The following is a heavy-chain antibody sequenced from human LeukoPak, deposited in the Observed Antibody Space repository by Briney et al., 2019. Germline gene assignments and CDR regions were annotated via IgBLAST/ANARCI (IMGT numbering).Heavy chain of an antibody. D-gene: IGHD3-9*01. V-gene: IGHV3-30*02. CDR1: GFTFSSYG. CDR3: AKVTYYDILTGN. Sequence: GGSLRLSCAASGFTFSSYGMHWVRQAPGKGLEWVAFIRYDGSNKYYADSVKGRFTISRDNSKNTLYLQMNSLRAEDTAVYYCAKVTYYDILTGNWGQGTLVTVSS. J-gene: IGHJ4*02. CDR2: IRYDGSNK.